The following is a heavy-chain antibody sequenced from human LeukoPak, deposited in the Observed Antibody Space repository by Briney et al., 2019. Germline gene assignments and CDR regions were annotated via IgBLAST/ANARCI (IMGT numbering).Heavy chain of an antibody. CDR3: ARDQGLLVVAGRFGY. Sequence: GGSLRLSCAASGFTFSSYAMSWVRQGPGEGLEWVSGISASGGSSWYADSVKGRFTISRDNAKNSLYLQMNSLRAEDTAVYYCARDQGLLVVAGRFGYWGQGTLVTVSS. V-gene: IGHV3-23*01. J-gene: IGHJ4*02. D-gene: IGHD6-19*01. CDR2: ISASGGSS. CDR1: GFTFSSYA.